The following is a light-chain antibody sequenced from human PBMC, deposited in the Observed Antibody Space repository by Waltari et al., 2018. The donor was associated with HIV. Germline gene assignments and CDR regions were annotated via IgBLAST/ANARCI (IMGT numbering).Light chain of an antibody. J-gene: IGKJ2*01. CDR1: QSVLPSPNNKNS. V-gene: IGKV4-1*01. Sequence: DIVMTQSPDSLAVSLGERGTINCKSSQSVLPSPNNKNSLAWYQKKPGQPPKLLIYWASIRESGVPDRFGGSGSGTDFTLTVSSLQAEDVAVYYCQQYYITPYTFGQGTKLEIK. CDR2: WAS. CDR3: QQYYITPYT.